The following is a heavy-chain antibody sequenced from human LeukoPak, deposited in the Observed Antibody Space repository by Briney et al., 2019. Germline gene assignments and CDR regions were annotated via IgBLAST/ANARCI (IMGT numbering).Heavy chain of an antibody. CDR2: INHSGST. Sequence: SETLSLTCAVYGGSFSGYYWSWIRRPPGKGLEWIGEINHSGSTNYNPSLKSRVTISVDTSKNQFSLRLSSVTAADTAVYYCARGRLDHRPFRYYYDSSGHLDYWGQGTLVTVSS. D-gene: IGHD3-22*01. V-gene: IGHV4-34*01. J-gene: IGHJ4*02. CDR3: ARGRLDHRPFRYYYDSSGHLDY. CDR1: GGSFSGYY.